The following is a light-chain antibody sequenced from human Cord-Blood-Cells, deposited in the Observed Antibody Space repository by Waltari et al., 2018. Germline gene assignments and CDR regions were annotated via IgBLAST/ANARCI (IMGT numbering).Light chain of an antibody. CDR1: SSDVGSYNL. J-gene: IGLJ7*01. CDR3: CSYAGSSAYAV. V-gene: IGLV2-23*02. Sequence: QSALTQPASVSGSPGQSITISCTGTSSDVGSYNLVSWYQQHPGKAPKLMIYEVNKRPSGVSNRFSGSKTGNTASPTSAGLKAEDEADYYCCSYAGSSAYAVFGGGTQLTVL. CDR2: EVN.